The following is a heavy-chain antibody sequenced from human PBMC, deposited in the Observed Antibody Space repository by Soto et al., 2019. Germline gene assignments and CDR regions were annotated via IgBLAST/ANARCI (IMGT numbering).Heavy chain of an antibody. V-gene: IGHV1-18*01. CDR2: ISAYNGNT. J-gene: IGHJ6*02. CDR1: GYTFTSYG. Sequence: QVQLVQSGAEVKKPGASVKVSCKASGYTFTSYGISWVRQAPGQGLEWMGWISAYNGNTNYTQKLQDRVTMTTDTSTSTASMELRSLRSDDTAVYYCASSYYRSGTPYYYGMDVWGQGTTVTVSS. D-gene: IGHD3-10*01. CDR3: ASSYYRSGTPYYYGMDV.